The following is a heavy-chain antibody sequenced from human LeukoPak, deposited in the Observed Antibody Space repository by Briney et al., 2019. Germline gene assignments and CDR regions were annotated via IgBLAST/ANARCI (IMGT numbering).Heavy chain of an antibody. CDR1: GFSFSGYY. D-gene: IGHD2-15*01. CDR3: TRFRGYCSGATCYPYYFDY. J-gene: IGHJ4*02. V-gene: IGHV3-11*01. Sequence: GGSLRLSCAASGFSFSGYYMSWIRQAPGKGLEWISYISSSGGTTIYYADSVKGRFTISRDNAENSLYLRMDSLRAEDKAVYYCTRFRGYCSGATCYPYYFDYWGQGTLVTVSS. CDR2: ISSSGGTTI.